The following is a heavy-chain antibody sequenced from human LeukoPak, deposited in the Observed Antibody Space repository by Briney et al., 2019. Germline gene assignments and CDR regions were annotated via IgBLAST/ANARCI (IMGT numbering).Heavy chain of an antibody. CDR1: GFTFSSYG. Sequence: GGSLRLSCAASGFTFSSYGMHWVRQAPGKGLEWVAFIRYDGSNKYYADSVKGRFTISRDNAKNTLYLQMNSLRAEDTAIYYCASHILGYSSSWLHYWGQGTLVTVSS. J-gene: IGHJ4*02. CDR3: ASHILGYSSSWLHY. V-gene: IGHV3-30*02. D-gene: IGHD6-13*01. CDR2: IRYDGSNK.